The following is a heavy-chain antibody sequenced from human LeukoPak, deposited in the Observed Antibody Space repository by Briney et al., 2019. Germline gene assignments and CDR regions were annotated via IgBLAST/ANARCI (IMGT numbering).Heavy chain of an antibody. CDR1: GYIFSSYW. Sequence: GESLKISCKGSGYIFSSYWIGWVRQMPGKGLEWMGIIYPGDSDTRYSPSFQGQVTISADKSISTAYLQWSSLKASDTAMYYCARRRPSGSSNLDYWGQGTLFTVSS. CDR3: ARRRPSGSSNLDY. D-gene: IGHD6-13*01. CDR2: IYPGDSDT. V-gene: IGHV5-51*01. J-gene: IGHJ4*02.